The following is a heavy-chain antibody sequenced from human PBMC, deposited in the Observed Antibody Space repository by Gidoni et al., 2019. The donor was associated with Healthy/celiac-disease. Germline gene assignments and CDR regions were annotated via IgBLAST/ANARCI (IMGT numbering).Heavy chain of an antibody. CDR1: GFTFSSYS. J-gene: IGHJ4*02. CDR3: ARSEYQLLYGNFDY. D-gene: IGHD2-2*02. V-gene: IGHV3-48*02. Sequence: EVQLVESGGGLVQPGGSLSLSCAASGFTFSSYSMNWVRQAPGKGLEWVSYISSSSSTIYYADSVKGRFTISRDNAKNSLYLQMNSLRDEDTAVYYCARSEYQLLYGNFDYWGQGTLVTVSS. CDR2: ISSSSSTI.